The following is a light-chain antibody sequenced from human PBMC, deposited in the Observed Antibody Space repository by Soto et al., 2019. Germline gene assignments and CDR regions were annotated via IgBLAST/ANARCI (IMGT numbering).Light chain of an antibody. CDR1: QSISSW. Sequence: DIHMTQSPSTLSASVLDIVTITFLASQSISSWLAWYHQEPGKAPTLLIYDASSLESGVPSRFSGSGSETEFTLTISSLQPDDFATYYRQHHGPFGQGTKVDIK. CDR2: DAS. V-gene: IGKV1-5*01. J-gene: IGKJ1*01. CDR3: QHHGP.